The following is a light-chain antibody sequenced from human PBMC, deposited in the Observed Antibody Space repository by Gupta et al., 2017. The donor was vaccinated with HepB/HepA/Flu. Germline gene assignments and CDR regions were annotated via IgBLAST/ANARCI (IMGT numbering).Light chain of an antibody. CDR1: SSNIGSNT. CDR3: AAWDDSLNVVV. J-gene: IGLJ2*01. Sequence: QSVLTQPPSASVTPGQRVTIPCSGSSSNIGSNTVNWYQQLPGTAPKLLIYSNNQRPSGVPDRFSGSKSGTSASLAISGLQSEDEADYYCAAWDDSLNVVVFGGGTKLTVL. CDR2: SNN. V-gene: IGLV1-44*01.